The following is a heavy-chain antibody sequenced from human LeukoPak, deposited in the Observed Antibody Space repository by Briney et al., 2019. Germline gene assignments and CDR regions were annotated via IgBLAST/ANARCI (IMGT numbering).Heavy chain of an antibody. J-gene: IGHJ3*02. D-gene: IGHD1-7*01. Sequence: GGSLRLSCAASGFTFSSCSMNWVRQAPGKGLEWVSSISSSSSYIYYADSVKGRFTISRDNAKNSLYLQMNSLRAEDTAVYYCARVSYLSELLGAFDIWGQGTMVTVSS. V-gene: IGHV3-21*01. CDR3: ARVSYLSELLGAFDI. CDR1: GFTFSSCS. CDR2: ISSSSSYI.